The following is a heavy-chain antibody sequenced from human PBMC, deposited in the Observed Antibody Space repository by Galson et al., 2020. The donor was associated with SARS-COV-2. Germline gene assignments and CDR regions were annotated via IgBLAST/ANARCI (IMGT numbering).Heavy chain of an antibody. CDR3: ARVDRWFGEVDSGHYDS. Sequence: GESLKISCAASGFTFNNYWMHWVRQAPGKGLGWVSTIDADGSTTSYADSVRGRFTISRDNSKNTVYLQMSSLRAEDTAVYYCARVDRWFGEVDSGHYDSWGQGILVTVSS. D-gene: IGHD3-10*01. CDR1: GFTFNNYW. V-gene: IGHV3-74*01. CDR2: IDADGSTT. J-gene: IGHJ4*02.